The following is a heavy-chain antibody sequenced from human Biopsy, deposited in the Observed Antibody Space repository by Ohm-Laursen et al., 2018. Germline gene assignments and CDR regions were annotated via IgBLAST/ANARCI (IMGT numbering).Heavy chain of an antibody. V-gene: IGHV3-23*01. D-gene: IGHD3-16*01. CDR3: AKGYGPDNWFDP. CDR2: ITGSGGST. Sequence: SLRLSCAATGFTFSRHGMHWVRQAPGEGLEWVSSITGSGGSTYYPDSVKGRFTISRDNSKNSLYLQMNSLRAEDTAVYYCAKGYGPDNWFDPWGQGTLVTVSS. J-gene: IGHJ5*02. CDR1: GFTFSRHG.